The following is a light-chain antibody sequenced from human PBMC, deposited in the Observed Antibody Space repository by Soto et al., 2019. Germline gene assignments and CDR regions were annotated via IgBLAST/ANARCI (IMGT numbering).Light chain of an antibody. Sequence: EIVLTQSPGTLSLSPGERATLSCRASQSVSSSYLAWYQQKPCQAPRLLMYGASSRATGIPDRFSGGGSATDFTLTISRLEPEDFAVYYCQQYGSSPYTFGQGTKLEIK. V-gene: IGKV3-20*01. CDR3: QQYGSSPYT. CDR1: QSVSSSY. CDR2: GAS. J-gene: IGKJ2*01.